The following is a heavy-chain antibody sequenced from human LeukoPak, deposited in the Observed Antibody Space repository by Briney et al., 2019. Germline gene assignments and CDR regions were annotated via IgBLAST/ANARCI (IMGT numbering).Heavy chain of an antibody. V-gene: IGHV4-4*07. CDR3: ARGDAGGVTGY. J-gene: IGHJ4*02. D-gene: IGHD2-21*02. Sequence: SETLSFTCTGSGDSSGNYCWSWIRQPAGKGRECIGCMYSSVTTCYNPNYKRRVTMSVDTSKNQSSLKLNSVTAAETAVYYCARGDAGGVTGYWGQGTLVTVSS. CDR1: GDSSGNYC. CDR2: MYSSVTT.